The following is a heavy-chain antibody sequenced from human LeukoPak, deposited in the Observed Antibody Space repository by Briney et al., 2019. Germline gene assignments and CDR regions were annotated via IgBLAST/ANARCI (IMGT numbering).Heavy chain of an antibody. CDR1: GYTFTSYG. CDR2: ISAYNGNT. V-gene: IGHV1-18*01. D-gene: IGHD6-13*01. CDR3: ATEKQLIPYFDY. Sequence: ASVKVSCKASGYTFTSYGISWVRQAPGQGLEWMGWISAYNGNTNYAQKLQGRVTITADKSTSTAYMELSSLRSEDTAVYYCATEKQLIPYFDYWGQGTLVTVSS. J-gene: IGHJ4*02.